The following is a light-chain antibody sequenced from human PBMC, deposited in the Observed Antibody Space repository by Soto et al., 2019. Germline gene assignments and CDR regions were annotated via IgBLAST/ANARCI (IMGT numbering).Light chain of an antibody. CDR1: SSNIGTNT. CDR3: AAWDDSLNGYV. CDR2: SNN. Sequence: QSVLTQARSASGTPGQRVTISCSGTSSNIGTNTVNWYQQLPGTAPKLLIYSNNQRPSGVPDRFSGSKSGTSASLAISGLQSEDEADYYCAAWDDSLNGYVFGTGTKVTVL. V-gene: IGLV1-44*01. J-gene: IGLJ1*01.